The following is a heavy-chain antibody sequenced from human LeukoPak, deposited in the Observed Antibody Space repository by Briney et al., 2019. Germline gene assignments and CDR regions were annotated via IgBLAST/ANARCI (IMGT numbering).Heavy chain of an antibody. V-gene: IGHV3-66*01. CDR3: AELGITMIGGV. D-gene: IGHD3-10*02. CDR1: GLTVSSNY. J-gene: IGHJ6*04. Sequence: GGSLRLSCAASGLTVSSNYMNWVRQAPGKGLGWVSVIYSGCSTYYADSVKGRFTISRDNSKNTLYLQMNSLKAEDAAVYYCAELGITMIGGVWGKGATVTISS. CDR2: IYSGCST.